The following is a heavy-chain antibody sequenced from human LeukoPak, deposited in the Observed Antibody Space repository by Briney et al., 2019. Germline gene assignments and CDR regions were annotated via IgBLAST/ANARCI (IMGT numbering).Heavy chain of an antibody. D-gene: IGHD2-15*01. CDR2: TNSDGSST. V-gene: IGHV3-74*01. J-gene: IGHJ3*02. CDR3: ARDAPTVVAFDDAFDI. CDR1: GFTFSSYW. Sequence: PGGSLRLSCAASGFTFSSYWMHWVRQAPRKGLVWVSRTNSDGSSTSYADSVKGRFTISRDNAKNTLYLQMNSLRAEDTAVYYCARDAPTVVAFDDAFDIWGQGTMVTVSS.